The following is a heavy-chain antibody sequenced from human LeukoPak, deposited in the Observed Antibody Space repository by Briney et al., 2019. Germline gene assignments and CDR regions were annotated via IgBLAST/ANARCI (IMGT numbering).Heavy chain of an antibody. D-gene: IGHD3-10*01. CDR3: VREGFYESGSLPTFYFDY. CDR2: ISSDVNIK. V-gene: IGHV3-30*03. CDR1: GFTFSGYS. J-gene: IGHJ4*02. Sequence: GGSLRLSCAASGFTFSGYSMNWVRQAPGKGLEWVAVISSDVNIKYYADSVKGRFTISRDSSSKMVSLQMNSLGTEDTAVYYCVREGFYESGSLPTFYFDYWGQGTLVTVSS.